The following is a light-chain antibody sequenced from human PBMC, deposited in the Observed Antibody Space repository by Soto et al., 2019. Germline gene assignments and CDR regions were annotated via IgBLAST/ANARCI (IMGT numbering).Light chain of an antibody. Sequence: EIVMTQSPATLSXXXXXXXTLSCRASQSVGXDLAWYQQKPGQAPRLVIYDIFTRATGVPTRISGSGSGTEFTLTISSLQSEDFAVYYCQQYNSWPLTFGGGTKVEIK. CDR1: QSVGXD. CDR3: QQYNSWPLT. J-gene: IGKJ4*01. CDR2: DIF. V-gene: IGKV3D-15*01.